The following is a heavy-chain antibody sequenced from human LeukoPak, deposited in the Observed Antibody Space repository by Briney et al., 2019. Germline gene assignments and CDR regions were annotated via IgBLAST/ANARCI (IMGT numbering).Heavy chain of an antibody. J-gene: IGHJ4*02. Sequence: GGSLRLSCAASGFIFSSYAMSWVRQAPGKGLEWVSPISRSGENTYYADSVKGRFTISRDNSNNTLYLQMNSLRAEDTAVYYCVRDRQWGSESEDHWGQGTLVTVSS. CDR2: ISRSGENT. D-gene: IGHD6-19*01. CDR1: GFIFSSYA. V-gene: IGHV3-23*01. CDR3: VRDRQWGSESEDH.